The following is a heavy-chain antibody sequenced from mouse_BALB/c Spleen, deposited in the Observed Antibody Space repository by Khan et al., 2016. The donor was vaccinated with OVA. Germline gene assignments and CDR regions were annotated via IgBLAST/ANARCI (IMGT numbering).Heavy chain of an antibody. J-gene: IGHJ4*01. V-gene: IGHV1-77*01. CDR3: AKIFYGNSYAMDY. Sequence: QVRLQQSGPELVKPGASVKMSCKTSGYTFTDYDIRWVKQRTGQGLEWIGEIYPGSGSTYYNEKFKGKATLTAEKSSNTAYMQLRSLTSEDSAVYFCAKIFYGNSYAMDYWRQGTAVTVSS. D-gene: IGHD2-1*01. CDR2: IYPGSGST. CDR1: GYTFTDYD.